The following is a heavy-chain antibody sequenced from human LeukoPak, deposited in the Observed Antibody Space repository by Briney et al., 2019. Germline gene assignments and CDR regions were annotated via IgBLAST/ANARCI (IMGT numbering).Heavy chain of an antibody. CDR2: LYYSGST. Sequence: SETLSLTCTVSDDSISRGGYYWSWIRQHPGKGQEWIGYLYYSGSTFYSPSLKSRLIISRDTSRNQFSLTLRSVTAADTAVYYCARGDSDYGDGGLDYWGQGTLVIVSS. CDR1: DDSISRGGYY. V-gene: IGHV4-31*03. J-gene: IGHJ4*02. CDR3: ARGDSDYGDGGLDY. D-gene: IGHD4-17*01.